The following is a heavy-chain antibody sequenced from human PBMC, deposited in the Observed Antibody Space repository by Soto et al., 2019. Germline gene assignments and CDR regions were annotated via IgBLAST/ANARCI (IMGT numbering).Heavy chain of an antibody. V-gene: IGHV6-1*01. D-gene: IGHD3-10*01. J-gene: IGHJ4*02. CDR3: ARAGPSSSLDF. CDR2: TYYRSKWYN. Sequence: SQTLSLTCAISGDSVSSSSAAWHWIRQSPSRGLEWLGRTYYRSKWYNDYAVSVQSRLTVNPDTSKNQLSLQLNSVTPEDTAVYYCARAGPSSSLDFWGQGTVVTVAS. CDR1: GDSVSSSSAA.